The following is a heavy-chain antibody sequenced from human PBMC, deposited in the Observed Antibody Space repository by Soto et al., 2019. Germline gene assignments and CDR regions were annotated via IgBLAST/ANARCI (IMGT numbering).Heavy chain of an antibody. J-gene: IGHJ3*02. CDR2: ISSSSSYI. CDR1: GFTFSSYS. D-gene: IGHD3-3*01. Sequence: GGSLRLSCAASGFTFSSYSMNWVRQAPGKGLEWVSSISSSSSYIYYADSVKGRFTISRDNAKNSLYLQMNSLRAEDTAVYYCARVGITIFGVVINAFDIWGQGTMVTV. CDR3: ARVGITIFGVVINAFDI. V-gene: IGHV3-21*01.